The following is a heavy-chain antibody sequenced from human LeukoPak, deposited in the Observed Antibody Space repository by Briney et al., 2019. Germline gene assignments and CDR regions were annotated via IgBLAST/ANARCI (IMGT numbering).Heavy chain of an antibody. V-gene: IGHV1-2*06. CDR1: GYTFTGHF. CDR2: INPNSGAT. CDR3: ARIDSGWFGVRF. Sequence: ASVTVSFKASGYTFTGHFIHWVRQAPGQGLEWMGRINPNSGATNATQKFQDRVNMTRDRSISTAFMELSGLRSDDAAIYYCARIDSGWFGVRFWGQGTLVTVSS. J-gene: IGHJ4*02. D-gene: IGHD6-19*01.